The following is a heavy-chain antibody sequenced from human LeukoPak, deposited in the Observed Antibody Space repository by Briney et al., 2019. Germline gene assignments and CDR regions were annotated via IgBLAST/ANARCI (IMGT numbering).Heavy chain of an antibody. Sequence: GGSLRLSCAVSGFTFSIYWMSWVRQAPGKGLEWVANINQDRSAKYYVDSVKGRFTISRDNAKNSLFLQMNSLRAEDTAVYYCARAGTTGSVDFWGQGTLVTVSS. CDR1: GFTFSIYW. CDR2: INQDRSAK. D-gene: IGHD4-17*01. J-gene: IGHJ4*02. CDR3: ARAGTTGSVDF. V-gene: IGHV3-7*01.